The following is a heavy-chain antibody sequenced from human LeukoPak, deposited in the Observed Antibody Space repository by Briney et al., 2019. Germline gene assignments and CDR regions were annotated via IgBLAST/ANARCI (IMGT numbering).Heavy chain of an antibody. CDR3: ARGYYGDYDESDY. CDR2: IIPIFGTA. CDR1: GGTFSSYA. V-gene: IGHV1-69*01. D-gene: IGHD4-17*01. J-gene: IGHJ4*02. Sequence: ASVKVSCKASGGTFSSYAISWVRQAPGQGLDWMGGIIPIFGTANYAQKFQGRVTITADESTSTAYMELSSLRSEDTAVYYCARGYYGDYDESDYWGQGTLVTVSS.